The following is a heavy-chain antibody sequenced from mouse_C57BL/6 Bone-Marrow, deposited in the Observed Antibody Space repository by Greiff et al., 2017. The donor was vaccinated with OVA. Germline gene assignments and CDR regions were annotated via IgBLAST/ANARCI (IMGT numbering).Heavy chain of an antibody. CDR3: ARGGIYYDYDAAMDY. J-gene: IGHJ4*01. D-gene: IGHD2-4*01. V-gene: IGHV1-9*01. CDR1: GYTFTGYW. Sequence: QVQLQQSGAELMKPGASVKLSCKATGYTFTGYWIEWVKQRPGHGLEWIGEILPGSRSTNYNEKFKGKATFTADTSSNTAYMQLSSLTTEDSAIYYWARGGIYYDYDAAMDYWGQGTSVTVSS. CDR2: ILPGSRST.